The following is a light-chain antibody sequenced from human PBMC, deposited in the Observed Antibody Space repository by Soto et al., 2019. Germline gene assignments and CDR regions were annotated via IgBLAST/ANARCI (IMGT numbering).Light chain of an antibody. Sequence: QSALTQPASVSGSPGQSITISCTGTRSDVGSHNHVSWYQQHPGQAPKLIIFDVNNRPSGVSSRFSGSKSGNTASLTISGLRAEDDGDYYCSSYTASTPFYVFGTGTKLTVL. CDR3: SSYTASTPFYV. V-gene: IGLV2-14*03. CDR2: DVN. CDR1: RSDVGSHNH. J-gene: IGLJ1*01.